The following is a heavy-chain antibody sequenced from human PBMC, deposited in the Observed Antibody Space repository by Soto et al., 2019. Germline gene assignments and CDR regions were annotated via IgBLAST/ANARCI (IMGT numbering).Heavy chain of an antibody. CDR1: GGSFSGYY. Sequence: SETLSLTCAVYGGSFSGYYWSWIRQPPGKGLEWIGEINHSGSTNCNPSLKSRVTISVDTSKNQFSLKLSSVTAADTAVYYCARDDGYNWIDYWGQGTLVTVSS. V-gene: IGHV4-34*01. J-gene: IGHJ4*02. CDR2: INHSGST. D-gene: IGHD5-12*01. CDR3: ARDDGYNWIDY.